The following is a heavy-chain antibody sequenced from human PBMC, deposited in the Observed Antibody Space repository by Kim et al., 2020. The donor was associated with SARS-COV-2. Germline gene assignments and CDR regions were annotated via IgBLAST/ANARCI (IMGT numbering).Heavy chain of an antibody. V-gene: IGHV3-64*01. CDR1: GFTFSTGA. D-gene: IGHD2-8*01. Sequence: GGSLRLSCVASGFTFSTGAMHWVRQAPGKGLEYVSTISTDGGMTNYASSVKGRFTISRDNSKNTLYLQMGSLRAEDMAVYFCARVRHFEGTNYGLDVWGQGTTVTVSS. CDR3: ARVRHFEGTNYGLDV. J-gene: IGHJ6*01. CDR2: ISTDGGMT.